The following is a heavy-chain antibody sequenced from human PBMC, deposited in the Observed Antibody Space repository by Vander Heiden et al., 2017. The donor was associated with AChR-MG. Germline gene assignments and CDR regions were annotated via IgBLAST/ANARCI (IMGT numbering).Heavy chain of an antibody. CDR1: GFPFSRYS. CDR3: ARRRSSGLDY. D-gene: IGHD6-19*01. J-gene: IGHJ4*02. V-gene: IGHV3-7*03. CDR2: IKQDGSEK. Sequence: EVQLVESGGGLVQPGGSLRLSCQASGFPFSRYSMGWVPQAPGKGLEWVANIKQDGSEKYYVDAVKGRFTISRDNAKNSLYLQMNSLRAEDTAVYYCARRRSSGLDYWGQGTLVTVSS.